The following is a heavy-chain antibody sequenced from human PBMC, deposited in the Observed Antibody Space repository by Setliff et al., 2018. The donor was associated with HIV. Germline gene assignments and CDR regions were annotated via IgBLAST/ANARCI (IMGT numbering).Heavy chain of an antibody. J-gene: IGHJ3*02. V-gene: IGHV1-46*01. Sequence: VASVKVSCKASGYIVTTYYIHWVRQAPGQGLEWMGIFNPSGGTTTYAQTFQGRVTMTRDTSTSTVYMELSSLRSEDTAVYYCARDSPYGGNSGAFDIWGQGTMVTVSS. CDR3: ARDSPYGGNSGAFDI. D-gene: IGHD2-21*02. CDR2: FNPSGGTT. CDR1: GYIVTTYY.